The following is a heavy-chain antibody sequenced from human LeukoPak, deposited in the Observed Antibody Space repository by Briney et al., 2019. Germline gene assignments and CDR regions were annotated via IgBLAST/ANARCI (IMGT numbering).Heavy chain of an antibody. Sequence: GGSLRLSCAASGFTFSSYSMNWVRQAPGKGLEWVSYISSSSSTIYYADSVKGRFTISRDNSKNTPYLQMNSLRAEDTAVYYCARDIAAAGIRPPFDPWGQGTLVTVSS. D-gene: IGHD6-13*01. V-gene: IGHV3-48*01. CDR1: GFTFSSYS. CDR3: ARDIAAAGIRPPFDP. J-gene: IGHJ5*02. CDR2: ISSSSSTI.